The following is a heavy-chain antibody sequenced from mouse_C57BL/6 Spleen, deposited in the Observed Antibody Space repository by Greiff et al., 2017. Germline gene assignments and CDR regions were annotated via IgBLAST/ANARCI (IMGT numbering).Heavy chain of an antibody. CDR1: GFTFSSYA. Sequence: EVMLVESGGGLVKPGGSLKLSCAASGFTFSSYAMSWVSQTPEKRLEWVATISDGGSYTYYPDNVKGRFTISRDNAKNNLYLQMSHLKSENTAMYYCARDRGGETGTYYFDYWGQGTTLTVSS. CDR2: ISDGGSYT. CDR3: ARDRGGETGTYYFDY. V-gene: IGHV5-4*01. D-gene: IGHD4-1*01. J-gene: IGHJ2*01.